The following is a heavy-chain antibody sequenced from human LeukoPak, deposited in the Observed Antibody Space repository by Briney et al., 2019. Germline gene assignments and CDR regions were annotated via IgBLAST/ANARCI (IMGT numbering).Heavy chain of an antibody. CDR1: GGSFSGYY. CDR3: ARVRSSSRNFAPFDY. J-gene: IGHJ4*02. CDR2: INHSGST. Sequence: ASETLSLTCAVYGGSFSGYYWSWIRQPPGKGLEWIGEINHSGSTNYNPSLKSRVTISVDTSKNQFSLKLSSVTAADTAVYYCARVRSSSRNFAPFDYWGQGTLVTVSS. D-gene: IGHD6-13*01. V-gene: IGHV4-34*01.